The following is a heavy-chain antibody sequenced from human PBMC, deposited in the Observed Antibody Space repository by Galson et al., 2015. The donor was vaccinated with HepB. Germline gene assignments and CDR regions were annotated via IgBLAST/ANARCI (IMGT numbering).Heavy chain of an antibody. CDR2: ISGSGGST. Sequence: SLRLSCAASGFTFSSYAMSWVRQAPGKGLEWVSAISGSGGSTYYADSVKGRFTISRDNSKNTLYLQMNSLRAEDTAVYYCAKTVTWSYYYYGMDVWGQGTTVTVSS. V-gene: IGHV3-23*01. D-gene: IGHD4-11*01. J-gene: IGHJ6*02. CDR3: AKTVTWSYYYYGMDV. CDR1: GFTFSSYA.